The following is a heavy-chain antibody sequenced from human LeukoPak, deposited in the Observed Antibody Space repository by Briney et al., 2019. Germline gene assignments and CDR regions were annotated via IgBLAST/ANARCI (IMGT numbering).Heavy chain of an antibody. Sequence: SVKVSCKASGYTFTSYGISWVRQAPGQGLEWMGGIIPIFGTANYAQKFQGRVTITADESTSTAYMELSSLRSEDTAVYYCARVAVTTGYSYYYYGMDVWGQGTTVTVSS. CDR1: GYTFTSYG. J-gene: IGHJ6*02. D-gene: IGHD3-9*01. CDR3: ARVAVTTGYSYYYYGMDV. V-gene: IGHV1-69*13. CDR2: IIPIFGTA.